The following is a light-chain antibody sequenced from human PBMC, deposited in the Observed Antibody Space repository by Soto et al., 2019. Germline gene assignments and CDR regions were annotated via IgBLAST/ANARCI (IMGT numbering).Light chain of an antibody. CDR3: SAYAGSNTFV. Sequence: QSALAQPPSASGSPGQSVTISCTGTSSDVGDNYVSWYQQHLGKAPKLIIYEVTLRPSGVTDRFSGYKSGHTASLTVSGLQADDEAEYYCSAYAGSNTFVFGTGTKLTVL. CDR1: SSDVGDNY. CDR2: EVT. J-gene: IGLJ1*01. V-gene: IGLV2-8*01.